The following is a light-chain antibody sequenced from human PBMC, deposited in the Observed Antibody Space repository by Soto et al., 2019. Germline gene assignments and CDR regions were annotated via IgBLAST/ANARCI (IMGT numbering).Light chain of an antibody. V-gene: IGKV3-11*01. CDR2: DAS. J-gene: IGKJ5*01. CDR1: QSFSSY. Sequence: EIVLTQSPDTLSLSSGERATXSCRASQSFSSYLAWYQQKPGQAPRLLIYDASNRATGIPARLSGSGSGTDLTLTISSLEPEDFAVYYCQQRSKWALTLRQG. CDR3: QQRSKWALT.